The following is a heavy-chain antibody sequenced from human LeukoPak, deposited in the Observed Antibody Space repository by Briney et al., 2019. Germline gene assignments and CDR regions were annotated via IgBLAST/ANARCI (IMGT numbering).Heavy chain of an antibody. V-gene: IGHV4-59*12. J-gene: IGHJ4*02. CDR2: VSYSGST. CDR3: ARNVSGLRGFDY. Sequence: PSETLSLTCSVSGGSISTNYWSWIRQPPGKGLEWIGYVSYSGSTNYNPSLKSRVTISVDTSKNQFSLKLTSVTAADTAVYYCARNVSGLRGFDYWGQGTLVTVSS. CDR1: GGSISTNY. D-gene: IGHD3-10*01.